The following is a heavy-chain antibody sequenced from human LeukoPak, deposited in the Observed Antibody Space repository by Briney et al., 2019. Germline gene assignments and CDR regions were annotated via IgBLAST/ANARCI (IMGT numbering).Heavy chain of an antibody. Sequence: SETLSLTCTVSGGSISSYYWSWIRQPPGKGLEWIGHIYYSGSTNHNPSLKSRVTISVDTSKNQFSLKLSSVTAADTAVYYCARSDTAMVTFDYWGQGTLVTVST. CDR2: IYYSGST. V-gene: IGHV4-59*01. J-gene: IGHJ4*02. D-gene: IGHD5-18*01. CDR1: GGSISSYY. CDR3: ARSDTAMVTFDY.